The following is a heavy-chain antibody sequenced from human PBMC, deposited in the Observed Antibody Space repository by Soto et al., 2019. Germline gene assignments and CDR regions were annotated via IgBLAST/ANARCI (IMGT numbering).Heavy chain of an antibody. CDR2: IYYSGST. V-gene: IGHV4-59*12. CDR1: GGSISSYY. Sequence: PSETLSLTCTVSGGSISSYYWSWIRQPPGKGLEWIGYIYYSGSTNYNPSLKSRVTISVDTSKNQFSLKLSSVTAADTAVYYCARVLRVSDHHRITRWFDPWGQGILVTVSS. D-gene: IGHD3-10*01. CDR3: ARVLRVSDHHRITRWFDP. J-gene: IGHJ5*02.